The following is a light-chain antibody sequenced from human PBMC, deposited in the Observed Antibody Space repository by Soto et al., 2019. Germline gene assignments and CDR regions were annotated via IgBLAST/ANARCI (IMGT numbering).Light chain of an antibody. V-gene: IGLV4-69*01. J-gene: IGLJ2*01. CDR2: LNSDGSH. Sequence: QSVLTQSRSASASLGASVKLTCTLSSGHSSDAIAWHQQQPEKGPRFLMNLNSDGSHTKGDGIPDRFSGSSSGAERYLTISSLQSEDEADYYCQTWGTGIVVFGGGTQLTVL. CDR3: QTWGTGIVV. CDR1: SGHSSDA.